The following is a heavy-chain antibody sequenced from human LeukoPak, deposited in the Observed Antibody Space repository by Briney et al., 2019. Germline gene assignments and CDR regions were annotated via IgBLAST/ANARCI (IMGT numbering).Heavy chain of an antibody. CDR3: ATRSGYCSSTSCYTWYYYYGMDV. J-gene: IGHJ6*04. CDR1: GGTFSSYA. D-gene: IGHD2-2*02. Sequence: SVKVSCKASGGTFSSYAISWVRQAPGQGLEWMGGIIPIFGTANYAQKFQGRVTITADESTSTAYMELSSLRSEDTAVYYCATRSGYCSSTSCYTWYYYYGMDVWGKGTTGTVSS. V-gene: IGHV1-69*13. CDR2: IIPIFGTA.